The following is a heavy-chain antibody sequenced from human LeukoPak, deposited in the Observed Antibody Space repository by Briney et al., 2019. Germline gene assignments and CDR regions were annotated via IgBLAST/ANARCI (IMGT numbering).Heavy chain of an antibody. V-gene: IGHV3-74*01. CDR1: GFTFSSYW. CDR2: INSDGSST. Sequence: GGSLRLSCAASGFTFSSYWMHWVRQAPGKGLVWVSRINSDGSSTSYADSVKGRFTISRDNAKNTLYLQTNSLRAEDTAVYYCATNRGWGAFDIWGQGTMVTVSS. J-gene: IGHJ3*02. D-gene: IGHD5-12*01. CDR3: ATNRGWGAFDI.